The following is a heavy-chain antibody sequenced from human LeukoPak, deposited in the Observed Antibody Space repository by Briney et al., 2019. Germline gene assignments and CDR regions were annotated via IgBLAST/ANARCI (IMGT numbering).Heavy chain of an antibody. D-gene: IGHD6-19*01. V-gene: IGHV3-74*01. CDR1: GLTFSKYW. J-gene: IGHJ4*02. CDR3: ATKQWLAPPPDS. CDR2: INTDGTVT. Sequence: GGSLRLPCAASGLTFSKYWMLWVRQAPGKGLESVSRINTDGTVTTYADSVKGRFTVSRDNADNTMFLQMNSVRDEETAVYYCATKQWLAPPPDSWGQGTLVTVSS.